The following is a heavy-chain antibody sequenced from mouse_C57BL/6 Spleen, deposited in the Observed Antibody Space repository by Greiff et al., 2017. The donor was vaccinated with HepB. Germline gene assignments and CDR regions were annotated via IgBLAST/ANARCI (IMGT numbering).Heavy chain of an antibody. V-gene: IGHV1-39*01. CDR3: ARSPYYGSSHWYFDV. D-gene: IGHD1-1*01. CDR1: GYSFTDYN. Sequence: EVQRVESGPELVKPGASVKISCKASGYSFTDYNMNWVKQSNGKSLEWIGVINPNYGTTSYNQKFKGKATLTVDQSSSTAYMQLNSLTSEDSAVYYCARSPYYGSSHWYFDVWGTGTTVTVSS. CDR2: INPNYGTT. J-gene: IGHJ1*03.